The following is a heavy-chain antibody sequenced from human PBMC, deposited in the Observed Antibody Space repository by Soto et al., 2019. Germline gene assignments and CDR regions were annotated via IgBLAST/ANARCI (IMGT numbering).Heavy chain of an antibody. Sequence: EVQLVESGGGLVQPGGSLRLSCAASGFTFSNYEMNWVRQAPGKGLEWVAHMTGSGGDIIYADSVKGRFTISRDNAQNSLYLQLNSLRAEDTALYYCARSSGSYRPFDSWGQGTLVSVSS. J-gene: IGHJ4*02. CDR1: GFTFSNYE. CDR2: MTGSGGDI. D-gene: IGHD3-22*01. V-gene: IGHV3-48*03. CDR3: ARSSGSYRPFDS.